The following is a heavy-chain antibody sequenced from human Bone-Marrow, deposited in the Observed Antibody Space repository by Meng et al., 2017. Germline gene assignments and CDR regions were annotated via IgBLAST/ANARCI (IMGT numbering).Heavy chain of an antibody. Sequence: QPQLQESGPGLVRPSEALSLPLSVSGGSISTSGYYWGWIRQPPGKGLEWIGSIGHSGFTYYTPSLKSRVTVSIDTSRNQFSLWLTSVTAADTAVYYCVRSSAWVRTGFDPWGQGTLVTVSS. CDR3: VRSSAWVRTGFDP. CDR2: IGHSGFT. J-gene: IGHJ5*02. V-gene: IGHV4-39*01. D-gene: IGHD6-19*01. CDR1: GGSISTSGYY.